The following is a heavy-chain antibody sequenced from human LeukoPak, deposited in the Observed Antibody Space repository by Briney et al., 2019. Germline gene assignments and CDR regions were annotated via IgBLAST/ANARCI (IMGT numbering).Heavy chain of an antibody. V-gene: IGHV3-7*04. CDR3: AKDSLLTVVSPVAAS. CDR2: IKQDGSEK. J-gene: IGHJ5*02. D-gene: IGHD4-23*01. CDR1: GFTFSTYW. Sequence: QTGGSLRLSCAASGFTFSTYWMSWVRQAPGKGLEWVANIKQDGSEKYYVDSVEGRFAISRDNAKNSLFLQMNTLRVEDTAVYYCAKDSLLTVVSPVAASWGQGILVTVSS.